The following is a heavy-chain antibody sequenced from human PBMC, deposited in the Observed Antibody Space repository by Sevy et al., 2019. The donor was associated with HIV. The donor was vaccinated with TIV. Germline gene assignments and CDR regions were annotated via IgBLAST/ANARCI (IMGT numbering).Heavy chain of an antibody. Sequence: GGSLRLSCAVSGFCFDSYGMTWVRQAPGKGLEWVSGISGSGTRTYYADSVKGRFSISRDNSKNRLYLQMNSLRSEDTAIYYCAKGGGHYDPDEIGYYFYYYNMDVWGKGTTVTVSS. V-gene: IGHV3-23*01. CDR1: GFCFDSYG. CDR2: ISGSGTRT. CDR3: AKGGGHYDPDEIGYYFYYYNMDV. D-gene: IGHD3-22*01. J-gene: IGHJ6*03.